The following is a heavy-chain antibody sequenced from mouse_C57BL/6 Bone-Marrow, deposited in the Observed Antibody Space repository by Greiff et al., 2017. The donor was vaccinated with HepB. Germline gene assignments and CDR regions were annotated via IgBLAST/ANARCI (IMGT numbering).Heavy chain of an antibody. V-gene: IGHV3-6*01. CDR2: ISYDGSN. Sequence: VQLKESGPGLVKPSQSLSLTCSVPGYSITSGYYWNWIRQFPGNKLEWMGYISYDGSNNYNPSLKNRISITRDTSKNQFFLKLNSVTTEDTATYYCARERFNWYFDVWGTGTTVTVSS. CDR3: ARERFNWYFDV. CDR1: GYSITSGYY. J-gene: IGHJ1*03.